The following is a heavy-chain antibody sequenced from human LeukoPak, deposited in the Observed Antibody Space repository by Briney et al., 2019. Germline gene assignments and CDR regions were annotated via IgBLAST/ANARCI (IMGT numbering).Heavy chain of an antibody. CDR2: ISYDGSNK. CDR1: GFTFSSYG. D-gene: IGHD3-10*01. J-gene: IGHJ6*02. CDR3: ARDRAYGSGSYYLYYYYYGMDV. Sequence: GGSLRLSCAASGFTFSSYGMHWVRQAPGKGLEWVAVISYDGSNKYYAASVKGRFTISRDNSKNTLYLQMNSLRAEDTAVYYCARDRAYGSGSYYLYYYYYGMDVWGQGTTVTVSS. V-gene: IGHV3-30*03.